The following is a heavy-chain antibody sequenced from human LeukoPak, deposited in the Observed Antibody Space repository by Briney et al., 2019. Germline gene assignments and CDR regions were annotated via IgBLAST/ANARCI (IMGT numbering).Heavy chain of an antibody. Sequence: GGSLRLSCAASGFTFSSYSMNWVRQAPGKGLEWVAVISYDGSNKYYADSVKGRFTISRDNSKNTLYLQMNSLRAEDTAVYYCAAEGVVPAAISDYWGQGTLVTVSS. V-gene: IGHV3-30*03. CDR3: AAEGVVPAAISDY. D-gene: IGHD2-2*01. CDR2: ISYDGSNK. J-gene: IGHJ4*02. CDR1: GFTFSSYS.